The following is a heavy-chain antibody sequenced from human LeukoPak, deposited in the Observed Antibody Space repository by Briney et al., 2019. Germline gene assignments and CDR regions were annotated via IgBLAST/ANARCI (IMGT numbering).Heavy chain of an antibody. CDR2: IYYSGST. CDR1: GGSISSSSYY. V-gene: IGHV4-39*01. J-gene: IGHJ3*02. Sequence: PSETLSLTCTVSGGSISSSSYYWGWIRQPPGKGLEWIGSIYYSGSTYYNPSLKSRVTISVDTSKNQFSLKLSSVTAADTAVYYCARPMAIDAFDIWGQGTMVTVSS. CDR3: ARPMAIDAFDI. D-gene: IGHD3-10*01.